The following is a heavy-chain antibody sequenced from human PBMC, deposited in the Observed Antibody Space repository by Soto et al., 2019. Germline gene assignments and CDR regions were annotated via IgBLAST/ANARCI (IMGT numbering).Heavy chain of an antibody. V-gene: IGHV4-39*01. CDR1: GDSISGYY. D-gene: IGHD2-15*01. J-gene: IGHJ6*02. CDR3: ARHLTYCSAGSCYSDFPYYGMDV. Sequence: SETLSLTCTVSGDSISGYYWGWIRQPPGKGLEWIGSIFYSGSTYYNPSLKSRVTISVDTSKNQFSLKLSSVTAADTAVYYCARHLTYCSAGSCYSDFPYYGMDVWGQGTTVTVSS. CDR2: IFYSGST.